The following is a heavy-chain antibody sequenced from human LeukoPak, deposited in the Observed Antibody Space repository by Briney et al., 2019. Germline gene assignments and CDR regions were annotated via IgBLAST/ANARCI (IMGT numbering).Heavy chain of an antibody. D-gene: IGHD3-16*01. V-gene: IGHV4-59*01. Sequence: SETLSHTCTVSDGSISDNYWSWIRQSPGKGLEWTGYIYFRGDTYYNPSLKSRVTISLETSKNQFSLELNSVTAADTAVYFCARRYVRGSYFDYWGRGTHVTVSS. CDR1: DGSISDNY. CDR3: ARRYVRGSYFDY. CDR2: IYFRGDT. J-gene: IGHJ4*02.